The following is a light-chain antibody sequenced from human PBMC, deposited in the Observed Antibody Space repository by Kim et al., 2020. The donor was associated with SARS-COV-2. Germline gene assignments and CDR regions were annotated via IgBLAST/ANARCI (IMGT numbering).Light chain of an antibody. CDR1: QGITNS. V-gene: IGKV1-27*01. Sequence: VSVGDRVTITFRASQGITNSLAWYQQKPGKVPQLLIYAASALQSGVPPRFSGSGSGTDFTLTISSLQPEDVATYYCQKYNSAPWTFGQGTKVEIK. CDR3: QKYNSAPWT. J-gene: IGKJ1*01. CDR2: AAS.